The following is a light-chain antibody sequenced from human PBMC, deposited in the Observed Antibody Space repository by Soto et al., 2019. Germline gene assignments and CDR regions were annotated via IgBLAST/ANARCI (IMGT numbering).Light chain of an antibody. J-gene: IGLJ2*01. CDR1: SGHSSYA. Sequence: QLVLTQSTSASASLGASVKLTCTLRSGHSSYAIAWHQQKPEKGPRYLMKLNSDGRHSKGDGIPDRFSGSSSGAERYLTSYSLQAEDEADYYWQTWGTGILFGGGTKLTVL. V-gene: IGLV4-69*01. CDR2: LNSDGRH. CDR3: QTWGTGIL.